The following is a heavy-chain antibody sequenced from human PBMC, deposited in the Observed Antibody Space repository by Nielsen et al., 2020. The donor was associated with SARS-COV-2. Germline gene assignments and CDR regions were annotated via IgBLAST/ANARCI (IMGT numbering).Heavy chain of an antibody. CDR3: ARHPYCSGGSCYPPSGMDV. V-gene: IGHV1-69*06. D-gene: IGHD2-15*01. Sequence: SVKVSCKASGGTFSSYAISWVRQAPGQGLEWMGGIIPIFGTANYAQKFQGRVTITADKSTSTAYMELSSLRSEDTAVYYCARHPYCSGGSCYPPSGMDVWGQGTTVTVSS. J-gene: IGHJ6*02. CDR2: IIPIFGTA. CDR1: GGTFSSYA.